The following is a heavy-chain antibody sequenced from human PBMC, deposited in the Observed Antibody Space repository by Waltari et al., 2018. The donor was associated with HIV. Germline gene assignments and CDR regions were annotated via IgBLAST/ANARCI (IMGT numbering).Heavy chain of an antibody. CDR2: VFDSGGT. CDR3: ARQPAPDSTWFQIYVDY. D-gene: IGHD6-13*01. J-gene: IGHJ4*02. Sequence: QVQLQESGPGLVKPSDTLSLTCAVSHFSLSSGHYWGWIRQSPGKGLEGIGSVFDSGGTFAKPPLRSRASISVDTSNNQFSLKLTSVTAADTAVYYCARQPAPDSTWFQIYVDYWGQGTVVTVSS. V-gene: IGHV4-38-2*01. CDR1: HFSLSSGHY.